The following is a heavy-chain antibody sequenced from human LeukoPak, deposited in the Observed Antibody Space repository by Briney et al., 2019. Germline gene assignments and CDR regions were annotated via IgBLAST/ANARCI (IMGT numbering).Heavy chain of an antibody. CDR3: ARLKGYDSSGYLYYYYYMDV. J-gene: IGHJ6*03. D-gene: IGHD3-22*01. CDR2: ISAYNGNT. CDR1: GYTFTSYG. V-gene: IGHV1-18*01. Sequence: GASVKVSCKASGYTFTSYGISWVRQAPGQGLEWMGWISAYNGNTNYAQKLQGRVTMTTDTYTSTAYMELRSLRSDDTAVYYCARLKGYDSSGYLYYYYYMDVWGKGTTVTVSS.